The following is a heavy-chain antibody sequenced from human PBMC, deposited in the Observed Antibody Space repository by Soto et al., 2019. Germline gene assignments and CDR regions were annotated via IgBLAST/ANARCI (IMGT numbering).Heavy chain of an antibody. CDR1: GYTFTSYA. V-gene: IGHV1-3*01. Sequence: QVQLVQSGAEVKKPGASVKVSCKASGYTFTSYAMHWVRLAPGQRREWMGWINAGNGNTKYSQKFQGRVTITRDTSASTAYMELSSMRSEDTAVYYCARDMGFGLSDYWGQGTLVTVSS. CDR3: ARDMGFGLSDY. CDR2: INAGNGNT. D-gene: IGHD3-10*01. J-gene: IGHJ4*02.